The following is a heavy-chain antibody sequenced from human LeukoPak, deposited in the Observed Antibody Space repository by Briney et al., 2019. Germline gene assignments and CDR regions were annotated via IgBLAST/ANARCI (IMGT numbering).Heavy chain of an antibody. CDR2: ISYDGSNK. V-gene: IGHV3-30*18. D-gene: IGHD3-10*01. Sequence: GGSLRLSCAASGFTFSSYGMHWVRQAPGKGLEWVAVISYDGSNKYYADSAKGRFTISSDNSKNTLYLQMNSLRAEDTAVYYCAKEGGFGANYYYYGMDVWGQGTTVTVSS. J-gene: IGHJ6*02. CDR1: GFTFSSYG. CDR3: AKEGGFGANYYYYGMDV.